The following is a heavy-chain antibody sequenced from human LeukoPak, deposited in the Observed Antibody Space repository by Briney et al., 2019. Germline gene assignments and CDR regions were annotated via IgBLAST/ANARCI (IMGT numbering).Heavy chain of an antibody. V-gene: IGHV1-8*01. CDR3: ARGTNYDFWSGYFGPVNYYYYMDV. D-gene: IGHD3-3*01. CDR2: MNPNSGNT. CDR1: GHTFTSYD. Sequence: ASVKVSCKASGHTFTSYDINWVRQATGQGLEWMGWMNPNSGNTGYAQKFQGRVTMTRNTSISTAYMELSSLRSEDTAVYYCARGTNYDFWSGYFGPVNYYYYMDVWGKGTTVTVSS. J-gene: IGHJ6*03.